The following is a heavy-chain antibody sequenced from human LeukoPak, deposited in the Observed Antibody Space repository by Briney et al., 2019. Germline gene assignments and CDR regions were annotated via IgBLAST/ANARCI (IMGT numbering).Heavy chain of an antibody. CDR1: GDSVSSNSAA. D-gene: IGHD3-10*02. CDR3: TRTGMFADS. CDR2: TYYRSKWYN. Sequence: SQTLSLTCAISGDSVSSNSAAWNWIRQFPSRGLEWLGRTYYRSKWYNDYAVSVKSRITINPDTSRNQFSLQLESVTPDDTAMYYCTRTGMFADSWGQGTLVTVSS. J-gene: IGHJ4*02. V-gene: IGHV6-1*01.